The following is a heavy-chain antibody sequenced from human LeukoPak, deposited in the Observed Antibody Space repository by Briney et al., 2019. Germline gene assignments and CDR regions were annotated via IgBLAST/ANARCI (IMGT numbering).Heavy chain of an antibody. J-gene: IGHJ3*02. CDR2: INPNSGGT. CDR3: ARDSSGWYGAFDI. V-gene: IGHV1-2*02. CDR1: GYTFTGYY. D-gene: IGHD6-19*01. Sequence: ASVKVSCKASGYTFTGYYMHWVRQAPGQGLEWMGWINPNSGGTNYAQKLQGRVTMTTDTSTSTAYMELRSLRSDDTAVYYCARDSSGWYGAFDIWGQGTMVTVSS.